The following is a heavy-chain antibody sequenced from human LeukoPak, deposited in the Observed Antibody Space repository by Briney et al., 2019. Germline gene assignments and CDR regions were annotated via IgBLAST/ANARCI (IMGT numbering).Heavy chain of an antibody. CDR1: GFTFSSYA. Sequence: GGSLRLSCSASGFTFSSYAMHWVRQAPGKGLEYVSAISSNGGSTYYADSVKGRFTISRDNSKNTLYLQMSSLRAEDTAVYYCVKVSRFGELLGPPPPADYWGQGTLVTVSS. D-gene: IGHD3-10*01. CDR3: VKVSRFGELLGPPPPADY. V-gene: IGHV3-64D*06. CDR2: ISSNGGST. J-gene: IGHJ4*02.